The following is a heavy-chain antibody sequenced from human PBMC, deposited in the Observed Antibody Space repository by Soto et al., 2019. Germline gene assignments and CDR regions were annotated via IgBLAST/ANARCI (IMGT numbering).Heavy chain of an antibody. J-gene: IGHJ4*02. CDR1: GFTFSSYA. D-gene: IGHD6-19*01. CDR3: AKDFLIAVAGTYFDY. CDR2: ISNSGGRT. V-gene: IGHV3-23*01. Sequence: GGSLRLSCAASGFTFSSYAMSWVRQAPGKGLEWVSTISNSGGRTYYADSVKGRFTISRDNSKNTLYLQMNSLRAEDTAVYYCAKDFLIAVAGTYFDYWGQGTLVTVSS.